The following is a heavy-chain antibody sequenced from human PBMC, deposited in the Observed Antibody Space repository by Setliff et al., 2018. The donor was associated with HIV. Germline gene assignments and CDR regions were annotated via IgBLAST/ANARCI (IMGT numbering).Heavy chain of an antibody. CDR1: GYDFKICD. V-gene: IGHV1-8*01. J-gene: IGHJ4*02. Sequence: ASVKVFCKASGYDFKICDINWVRQVAGQGLEWMGWINPGTGNTGYPQNFSGRVTMTRNTSINTVYMELSSLRSEDTAIYFCARGKIPSWRLTMFDFWGQGTPVTVSS. D-gene: IGHD1-1*01. CDR3: ARGKIPSWRLTMFDF. CDR2: INPGTGNT.